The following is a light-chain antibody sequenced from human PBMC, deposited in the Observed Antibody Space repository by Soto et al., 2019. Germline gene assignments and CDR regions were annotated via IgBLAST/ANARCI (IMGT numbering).Light chain of an antibody. J-gene: IGKJ2*01. Sequence: DIVMTQSPLSLPVTAGEPASISCRSSQSLLYSNGKHYLDWYLQKPGQSPQLLIYMGSYRASGVPDRFSGSGSGTNFTLKISRVEAEDVGIYYCMQSVQTPRTFGQGTKLEIK. CDR1: QSLLYSNGKHY. CDR3: MQSVQTPRT. V-gene: IGKV2-28*01. CDR2: MGS.